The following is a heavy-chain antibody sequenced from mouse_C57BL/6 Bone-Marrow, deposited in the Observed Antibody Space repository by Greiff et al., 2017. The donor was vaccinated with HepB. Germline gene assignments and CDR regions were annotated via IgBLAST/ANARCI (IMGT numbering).Heavy chain of an antibody. Sequence: VKLMESGPGLVQPSQSLSITCTVSGFSFTSYGVHWVRQSPGKGLEWLGVIWRGGSTDYNAAFMSRLSITKDNSKSQVFFKMNSLQADDTAVYYCAKAGNPFPWFAYWGQGTLVTVSA. CDR1: GFSFTSYG. J-gene: IGHJ3*01. CDR3: AKAGNPFPWFAY. D-gene: IGHD2-1*01. V-gene: IGHV2-5*01. CDR2: IWRGGST.